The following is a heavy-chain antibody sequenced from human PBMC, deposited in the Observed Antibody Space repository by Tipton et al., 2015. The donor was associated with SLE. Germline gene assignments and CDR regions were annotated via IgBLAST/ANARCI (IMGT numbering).Heavy chain of an antibody. CDR3: AWGPLPFDY. V-gene: IGHV4-39*07. CDR2: IYYSGRT. D-gene: IGHD3-16*01. J-gene: IGHJ4*02. CDR1: GGSISSSSYY. Sequence: TLSLTCTVSGGSISSSSYYWGWIRQPPGKGLEWIGSIYYSGRTYYNPSLKSRVTISVDTSKNQFSLKLSSVTAADTAVYYCAWGPLPFDYWGQGTLVTVSS.